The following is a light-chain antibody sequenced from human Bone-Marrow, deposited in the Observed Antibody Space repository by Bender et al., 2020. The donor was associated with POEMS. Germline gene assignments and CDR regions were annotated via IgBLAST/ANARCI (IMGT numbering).Light chain of an antibody. CDR3: EAWDDSLSGHV. CDR2: GNN. CDR1: SSSIGSNT. V-gene: IGLV1-44*01. Sequence: QSVLTQPPSASGTPGQRVTISCSGSSSSIGSNTVNWYQQLPGTAPKLLISGNNNRPSGVPDRFSGSRSGTSASLAISGLRSEDEADYYCEAWDDSLSGHVFGTGTKVTVL. J-gene: IGLJ1*01.